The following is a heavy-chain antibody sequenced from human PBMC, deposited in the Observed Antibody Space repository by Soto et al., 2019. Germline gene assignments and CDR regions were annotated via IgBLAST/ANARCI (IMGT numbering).Heavy chain of an antibody. CDR3: ARHGAQEDSTPYDY. CDR2: IYHSGTT. V-gene: IGHV4-38-2*01. Sequence: PSETLSLTCAVSGDSISSGYHWAWIRQPPGKGLEWVASIYHSGTTYYNPSLTSRVTISVDTSKNQFSLKLSSVTAADTAVYYCARHGAQEDSTPYDYWGQGTLVTVSS. D-gene: IGHD3-16*01. CDR1: GDSISSGYH. J-gene: IGHJ4*02.